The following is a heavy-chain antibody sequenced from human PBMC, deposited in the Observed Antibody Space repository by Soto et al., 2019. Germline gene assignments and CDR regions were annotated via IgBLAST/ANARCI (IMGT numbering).Heavy chain of an antibody. CDR3: AKDHRRLPLELREGWFDP. J-gene: IGHJ5*02. D-gene: IGHD1-7*01. Sequence: GGSLRLSCAASGFTFDDYAMHWVRQAPGKGLEWVSGISWNSGSIGYADSVKGRFTISRDNAKNSLYLQMNSLRAEDTALYYCAKDHRRLPLELREGWFDPWGQGTLVTVSS. CDR1: GFTFDDYA. V-gene: IGHV3-9*01. CDR2: ISWNSGSI.